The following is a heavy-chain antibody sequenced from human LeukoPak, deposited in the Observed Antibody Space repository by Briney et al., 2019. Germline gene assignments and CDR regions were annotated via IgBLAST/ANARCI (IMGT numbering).Heavy chain of an antibody. J-gene: IGHJ4*02. CDR1: GFTFSSYA. V-gene: IGHV3-23*01. CDR2: ISGSGGST. Sequence: GGSLRLSCAASGFTFSSYAMSWVRQAPGKGLEWVSAISGSGGSTYYADSVKGRFTISRDNSKNTLYLQMNSLRAKDTAVYYCAKDSRLGAGYSSSWYVGYWGQGTLVTVSS. CDR3: AKDSRLGAGYSSSWYVGY. D-gene: IGHD6-13*01.